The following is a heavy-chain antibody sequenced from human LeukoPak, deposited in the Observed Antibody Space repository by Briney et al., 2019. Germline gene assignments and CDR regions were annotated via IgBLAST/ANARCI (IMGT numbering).Heavy chain of an antibody. D-gene: IGHD2-15*01. V-gene: IGHV4-59*01. J-gene: IGHJ4*02. CDR3: ARDAPTPYCSGGSCYFDY. CDR1: GGSISSYY. Sequence: SETLSLTCTVSGGSISSYYWSWIRQPPGKGLEWIGYIYCSGSTNYNPSLKSRVTISVDTSKNQFSLKLSSVTAADTAVYYCARDAPTPYCSGGSCYFDYWGQGTLVTVSS. CDR2: IYCSGST.